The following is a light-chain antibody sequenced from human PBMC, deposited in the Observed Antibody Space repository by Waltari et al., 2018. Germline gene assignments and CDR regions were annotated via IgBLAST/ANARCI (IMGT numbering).Light chain of an antibody. CDR1: SGSFSTTSY. J-gene: IGLJ3*02. CDR2: KTN. Sequence: QTVVTQEPSLSVSPGGTVTLTCALSSGSFSTTSYASWYQQTPGQAPRTLVYKTNTRSSGVPDRFSGPILGNKVALTITGAQAEDESDYYCLVYMGSGIWVFGGGTKLTVL. V-gene: IGLV8-61*01. CDR3: LVYMGSGIWV.